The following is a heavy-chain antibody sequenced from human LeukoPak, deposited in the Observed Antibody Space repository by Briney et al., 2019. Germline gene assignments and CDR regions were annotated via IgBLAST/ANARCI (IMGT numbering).Heavy chain of an antibody. V-gene: IGHV1-8*02. J-gene: IGHJ4*02. CDR3: ARAPMGTAALY. CDR1: GYTFTSYY. Sequence: ASVRVSCKASGYTFTSYYMHWVRQAPGQGLEWMGWMSPVSGIGGSAQRFQGRVTLTRDTSISTAYMEASNLRSDDTAFYYCARAPMGTAALYWGQGTLVTVSS. D-gene: IGHD2-2*01. CDR2: MSPVSGIG.